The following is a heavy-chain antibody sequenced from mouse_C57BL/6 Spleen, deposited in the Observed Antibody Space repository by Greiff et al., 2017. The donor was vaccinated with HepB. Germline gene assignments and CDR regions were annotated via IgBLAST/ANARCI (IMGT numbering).Heavy chain of an antibody. J-gene: IGHJ4*01. CDR3: ARSGTRGYAMDY. Sequence: EVMLVESGGDLVKPGGSLKLSCAASGFTFSSYGMSWVRQTPDKRLEWVATISSGGSYTYYPDRVKGRFTISGDTAKNTLYLQMSSLKSEDTAMYYCARSGTRGYAMDYWGQGTSVTVSS. D-gene: IGHD4-1*01. V-gene: IGHV5-6*01. CDR1: GFTFSSYG. CDR2: ISSGGSYT.